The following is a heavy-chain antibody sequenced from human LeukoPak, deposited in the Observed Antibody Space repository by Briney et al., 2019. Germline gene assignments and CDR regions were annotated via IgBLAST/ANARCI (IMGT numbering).Heavy chain of an antibody. V-gene: IGHV4-59*06. Sequence: SETLSLTCTVSGGSISSYYWSWIRQHPGKGLEWIGYIHYSGSTYYNPSLKSRVTISVDTSKNQFSLKLSSVTAADTAVYYCARAGPIRYCSGGSCCSTFDYWGQGTLVTVSS. D-gene: IGHD2-15*01. CDR1: GGSISSYY. CDR2: IHYSGST. CDR3: ARAGPIRYCSGGSCCSTFDY. J-gene: IGHJ4*02.